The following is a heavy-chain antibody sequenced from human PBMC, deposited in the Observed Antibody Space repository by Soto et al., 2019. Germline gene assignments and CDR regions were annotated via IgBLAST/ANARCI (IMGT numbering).Heavy chain of an antibody. CDR1: GGSISSSSYY. J-gene: IGHJ4*02. CDR3: ASRIENVTN. D-gene: IGHD2-15*01. V-gene: IGHV4-39*01. Sequence: SETLSLTCTVSGGSISSSSYYWGWIRQPPGKGLEWIGSIYYSGSTYYNPSLKSRVTISVDTSKNQFSLKLSSVTAADTVVYYCASRIENVTNWGQGTLVTVSS. CDR2: IYYSGST.